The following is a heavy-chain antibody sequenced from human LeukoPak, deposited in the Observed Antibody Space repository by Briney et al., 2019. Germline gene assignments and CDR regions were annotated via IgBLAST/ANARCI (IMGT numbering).Heavy chain of an antibody. Sequence: SETLSLTCTVSGGSLSSSSYYWGWIRQPPGKGLEWIGSMYYSGSSYYNPSLKSRVTISGDTSKNQFSLKLSSVTAADTAVYYCARRAVDSGAFDIWGQGTMVTVSS. V-gene: IGHV4-39*01. D-gene: IGHD6-19*01. J-gene: IGHJ3*02. CDR3: ARRAVDSGAFDI. CDR1: GGSLSSSSYY. CDR2: MYYSGSS.